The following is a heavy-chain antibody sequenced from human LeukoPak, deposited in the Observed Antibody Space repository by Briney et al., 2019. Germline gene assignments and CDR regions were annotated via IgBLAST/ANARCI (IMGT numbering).Heavy chain of an antibody. CDR3: ARGSYSSGWYSWGLDAFDI. V-gene: IGHV1-69*13. CDR2: IIPIFGTA. D-gene: IGHD6-19*01. Sequence: ASVKVSCKASGGTFSSYAISWVRQAPGQGLEWMGGIIPIFGTANYAQEFQGRVTITADESTSTAYMELSSLRSEDTAVYYCARGSYSSGWYSWGLDAFDIWGQGTMVTVSS. J-gene: IGHJ3*02. CDR1: GGTFSSYA.